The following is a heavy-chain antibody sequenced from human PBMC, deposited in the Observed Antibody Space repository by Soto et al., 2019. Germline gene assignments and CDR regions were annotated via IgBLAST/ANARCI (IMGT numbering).Heavy chain of an antibody. CDR1: GFTFTRYA. V-gene: IGHV3-30-3*01. D-gene: IGHD2-2*01. CDR3: ARDWGNRVAVPAYYFDY. Sequence: QVQLVESGGGVVQPGMSLRLSCAVSGFTFTRYAIHWVRQAPGKGLEWVAVISYDGSNKYYADFVKGRFTISRDNSKNMEYLEMKSLRTEDTAVYYCARDWGNRVAVPAYYFDYWGQGTLVTVCS. J-gene: IGHJ4*02. CDR2: ISYDGSNK.